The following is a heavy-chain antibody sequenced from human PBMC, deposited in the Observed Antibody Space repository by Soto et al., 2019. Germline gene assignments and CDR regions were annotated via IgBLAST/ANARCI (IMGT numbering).Heavy chain of an antibody. CDR2: IYYSGST. V-gene: IGHV4-59*01. D-gene: IGHD3-3*01. J-gene: IGHJ5*01. CDR1: LGSTNRSS. CDR3: ARLDIFFFGGYVARPSLFYP. Sequence: SDTLSLTCSASLGSTNRSSGSSIRLAPRNGQEWIGYIYYSGSTNYNPSLKRLITISVDTSKNQFSLQLSSVSVADTAVYYCARLDIFFFGGYVARPSLFYPRGRGTLLPVSS.